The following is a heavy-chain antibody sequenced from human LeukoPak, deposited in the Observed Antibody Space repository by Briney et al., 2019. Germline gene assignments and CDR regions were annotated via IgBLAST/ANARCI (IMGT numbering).Heavy chain of an antibody. CDR3: ARMVNGYFDY. D-gene: IGHD2-8*01. V-gene: IGHV3-23*01. Sequence: GGSLRLSCAASGFTFSSYDMNWVRQAPGKGLEWVSGIIGSGGTTYYADSVKGRFTISRDNSKNTLYLQMNSLRAEDTAVYYCARMVNGYFDYWGQGTLVTVSS. CDR2: IIGSGGTT. CDR1: GFTFSSYD. J-gene: IGHJ4*02.